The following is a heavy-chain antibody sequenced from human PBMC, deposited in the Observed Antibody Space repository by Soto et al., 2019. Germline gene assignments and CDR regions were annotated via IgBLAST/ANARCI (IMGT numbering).Heavy chain of an antibody. CDR1: GFTFRDYY. CDR2: ISSSGNTI. CDR3: ARVRGYFDF. J-gene: IGHJ4*02. V-gene: IGHV3-11*01. Sequence: QVQLVEAGGGLVKPGGSLRLSCAASGFTFRDYYMTWIRQAPGRGLEWISYISSSGNTIYYAASVKGRFTTSRDNAKNSLFLQLNSLRAEDTAVYYCARVRGYFDFWGQGTLVTVSS.